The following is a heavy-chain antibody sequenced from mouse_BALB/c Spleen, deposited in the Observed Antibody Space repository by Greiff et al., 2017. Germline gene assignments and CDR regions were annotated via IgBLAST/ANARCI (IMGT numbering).Heavy chain of an antibody. CDR3: ARVLGRGGWFAY. D-gene: IGHD4-1*01. Sequence: EVQVVESGGGLVQPGGSRKLSCAASGFTFSSFGMHWVRQAPEKGLEWVAYISSGSSTIYYADTVKGRFTISRDNPKNTLFLQMTSLRSEDTAMYYCARVLGRGGWFAYWGQGTLVTVSA. V-gene: IGHV5-17*02. J-gene: IGHJ3*01. CDR1: GFTFSSFG. CDR2: ISSGSSTI.